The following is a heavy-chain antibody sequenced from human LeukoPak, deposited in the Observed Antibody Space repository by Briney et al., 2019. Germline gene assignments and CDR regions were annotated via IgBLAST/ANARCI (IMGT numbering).Heavy chain of an antibody. CDR2: IWYDGTNK. J-gene: IGHJ4*02. Sequence: PGGSLRLSCEASGFTFSNYGMLWVRQAPGKGLEWVAVIWYDGTNKYYADSVKGRFTISRDNSKNTLYLQMNSLRADDTAVYYCAKGSTNARPYYFDYWGQGTLVTVSS. D-gene: IGHD2-8*01. CDR1: GFTFSNYG. CDR3: AKGSTNARPYYFDY. V-gene: IGHV3-33*06.